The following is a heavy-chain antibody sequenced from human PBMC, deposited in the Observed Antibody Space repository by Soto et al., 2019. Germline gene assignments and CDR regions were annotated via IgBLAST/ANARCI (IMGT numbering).Heavy chain of an antibody. Sequence: GGSLRLSCAASGFTFSSYAMYLVRQAPGKGLEWVAHMSYDGSNEYYADYVKGRFTISRDDSQNTLFLQMDSLRAEDTAVYYCARDLTYGSGTYSLIYFYGMDVWGQGTTVT. J-gene: IGHJ6*02. CDR2: MSYDGSNE. CDR1: GFTFSSYA. D-gene: IGHD3-10*01. CDR3: ARDLTYGSGTYSLIYFYGMDV. V-gene: IGHV3-30*04.